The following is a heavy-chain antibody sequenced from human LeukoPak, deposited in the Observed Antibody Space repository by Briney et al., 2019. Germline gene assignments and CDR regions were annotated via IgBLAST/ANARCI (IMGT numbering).Heavy chain of an antibody. CDR1: GYTFTSYG. J-gene: IGHJ4*02. CDR2: ISPYNGNT. D-gene: IGHD2-2*01. CDR3: AREVDCSSTSCTGIFDY. Sequence: GASVKVSCKASGYTFTSYGISWVRQAPGQGLEWMGWISPYNGNTNYAQKLQGRVTMTTDTSTSTAYMELRSLRSDDTAVYYCAREVDCSSTSCTGIFDYWGQGTLVTVSS. V-gene: IGHV1-18*01.